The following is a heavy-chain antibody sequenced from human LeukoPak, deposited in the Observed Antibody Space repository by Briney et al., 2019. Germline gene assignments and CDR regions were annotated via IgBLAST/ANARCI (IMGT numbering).Heavy chain of an antibody. J-gene: IGHJ4*02. CDR3: AKDLTLIAVAGIDSGFDY. Sequence: PGGSLRLSCAASGSTFSSYAMSWVRQAPGKGLEWVSAISGSGGSTYYADSVKGRFTISRDNSKNTLYLQMNSLRAEDTAVYYCAKDLTLIAVAGIDSGFDYWGQGTLVTVSS. V-gene: IGHV3-23*01. CDR1: GSTFSSYA. D-gene: IGHD6-19*01. CDR2: ISGSGGST.